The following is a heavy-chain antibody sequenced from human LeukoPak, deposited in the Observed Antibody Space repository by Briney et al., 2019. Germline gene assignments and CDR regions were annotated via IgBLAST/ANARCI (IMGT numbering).Heavy chain of an antibody. V-gene: IGHV5-51*01. Sequence: GESLKISCKGSGYSFTSYWIGWVRQMPGKGLEWMGIIYPGDSDTRYSPSFQGQVTISADKSISTAYLQWSSLKASDTAMYYCARCSPPYNWNSRWYFDYWGQGTLVTVSS. J-gene: IGHJ4*02. D-gene: IGHD1-7*01. CDR2: IYPGDSDT. CDR1: GYSFTSYW. CDR3: ARCSPPYNWNSRWYFDY.